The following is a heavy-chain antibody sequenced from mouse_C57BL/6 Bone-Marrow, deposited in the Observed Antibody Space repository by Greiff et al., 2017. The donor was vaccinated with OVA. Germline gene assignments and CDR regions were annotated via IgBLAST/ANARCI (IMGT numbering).Heavy chain of an antibody. V-gene: IGHV2-2*01. D-gene: IGHD1-1*01. J-gene: IGHJ1*03. CDR2: IWSGGST. CDR1: GFSLTSYG. Sequence: QVQLQQSGPGLVQPSQSLSITCTVSGFSLTSYGVHWVRQSPGKGLEWLGVIWSGGSTDYNAAFISRLSISKDNSKGQVFFKMNSLQADDTAIYYCASYYYGSSHWYFDVWGTGTTVTVSS. CDR3: ASYYYGSSHWYFDV.